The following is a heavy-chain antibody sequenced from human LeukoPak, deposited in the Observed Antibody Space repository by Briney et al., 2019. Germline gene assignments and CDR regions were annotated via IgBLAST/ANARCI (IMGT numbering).Heavy chain of an antibody. D-gene: IGHD2-2*01. Sequence: GASVKVSCKASGYIFSSYGINWVRQAPGQGLEWMGWISTLNGNTNYAQKLQGRVTMTTDTSTSTAYMELRSLRSDDTAVYYCARSVAPAGLPGENNWFDPWGQGTLVTVSS. CDR1: GYIFSSYG. J-gene: IGHJ5*02. CDR2: ISTLNGNT. CDR3: ARSVAPAGLPGENNWFDP. V-gene: IGHV1-18*01.